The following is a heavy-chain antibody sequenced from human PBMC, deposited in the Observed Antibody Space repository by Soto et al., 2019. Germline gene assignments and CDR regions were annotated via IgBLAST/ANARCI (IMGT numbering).Heavy chain of an antibody. CDR2: ISYDGSNK. CDR3: ARDSPTQVVITMYHLDY. V-gene: IGHV3-30-3*01. CDR1: GFTFSSYA. Sequence: GGSLRLSCAASGFTFSSYAMHWVRQAPGKGLEWVAVISYDGSNKYYADSVKGRFTISRDNSKNTLYLQMNSLRAEDTAVYYCARDSPTQVVITMYHLDYWGQGTLVTVSS. D-gene: IGHD3-22*01. J-gene: IGHJ4*02.